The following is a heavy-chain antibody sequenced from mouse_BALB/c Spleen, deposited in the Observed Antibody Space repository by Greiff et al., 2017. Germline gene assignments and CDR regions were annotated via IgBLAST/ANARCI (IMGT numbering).Heavy chain of an antibody. CDR2: IWGGGST. CDR1: GFSLSRYS. V-gene: IGHV2-6-4*01. D-gene: IGHD1-1*01. J-gene: IGHJ1*01. Sequence: QVQLKESGPGLVAPSQSLSITCTVSGFSLSRYSVHWVRQPPGKGLEWLGMIWGGGSTDYNSALKSRLSISKDNSKSQVFLKMNSLQTDDTAMYYCARNLDYGSSHPGGFDVWGAGTTVTVSS. CDR3: ARNLDYGSSHPGGFDV.